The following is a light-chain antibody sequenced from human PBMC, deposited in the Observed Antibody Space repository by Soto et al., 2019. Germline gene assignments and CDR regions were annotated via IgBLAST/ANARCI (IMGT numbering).Light chain of an antibody. J-gene: IGLJ2*01. CDR1: SGNIASNY. CDR3: QSYGSNNVV. CDR2: ENN. Sequence: NFMLTQPHSVSESPEKTVTISCTRSSGNIASNYVQLYQQRPGSAPTTLIYENNQRPSGVPDRFSGSLDSSSNSASLRISGLRTEDEADYGCQSYGSNNVVFGGGTKLTVL. V-gene: IGLV6-57*03.